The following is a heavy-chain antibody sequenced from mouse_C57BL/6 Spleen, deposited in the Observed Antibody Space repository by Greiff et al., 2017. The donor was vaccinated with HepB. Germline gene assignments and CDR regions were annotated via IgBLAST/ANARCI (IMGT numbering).Heavy chain of an antibody. D-gene: IGHD1-1*01. V-gene: IGHV1-81*01. Sequence: QVQLKQSGAELARPGASVKLSCKASGYTFTSYGISWVKQRTGQGLEWIGEIYPRSGNTYYNEKFKGKATLTADKSSSTAYMALRSLTSEDSAVYFCARRGTTVVATDYWGQGTTLTVSS. CDR2: IYPRSGNT. CDR1: GYTFTSYG. J-gene: IGHJ2*01. CDR3: ARRGTTVVATDY.